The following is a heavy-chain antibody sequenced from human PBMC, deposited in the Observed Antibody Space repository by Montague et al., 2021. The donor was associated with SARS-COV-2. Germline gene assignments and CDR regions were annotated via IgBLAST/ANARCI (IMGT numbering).Heavy chain of an antibody. CDR1: GGSLSTYY. Sequence: SETLSLTCSVSGGSLSTYYWSWIRQPTGKGLEWIGYIDDSGTTRXXPSXRSRATISLDLSKNQFSLDLNSVTAADTAVYYCARNAYNHYGLDVWGQGTTVTVSS. CDR3: ARNAYNHYGLDV. J-gene: IGHJ6*02. V-gene: IGHV4-59*08. CDR2: IDDSGTT.